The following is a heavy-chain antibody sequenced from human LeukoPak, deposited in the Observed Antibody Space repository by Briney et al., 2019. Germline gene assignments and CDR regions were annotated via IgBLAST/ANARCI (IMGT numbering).Heavy chain of an antibody. D-gene: IGHD1-14*01. Sequence: SETLSLTGTVSGGSISSSTYYWGWIRQPPGKGLEWIGNIYYSGSTYYNPSLKSRVTISVDTSKNQFSLKLSSVTAADTAVYYCARVNPTGTDIDYWGQGTLVTVSS. V-gene: IGHV4-39*07. CDR2: IYYSGST. CDR3: ARVNPTGTDIDY. CDR1: GGSISSSTYY. J-gene: IGHJ4*02.